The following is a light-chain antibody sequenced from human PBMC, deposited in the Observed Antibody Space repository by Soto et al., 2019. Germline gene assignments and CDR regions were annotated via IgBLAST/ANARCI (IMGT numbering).Light chain of an antibody. Sequence: EVVLTQSPGTLSLSPGESATLSCRASQSVTNNYFAWYQQKPAQAPRLLIFGSSDRATGIPDRFSGRGSGTDFTLTISRLEPEDFAVYYCHQYGSSPPYTFGQGTKLEIK. CDR3: HQYGSSPPYT. CDR1: QSVTNNY. CDR2: GSS. V-gene: IGKV3-20*01. J-gene: IGKJ2*01.